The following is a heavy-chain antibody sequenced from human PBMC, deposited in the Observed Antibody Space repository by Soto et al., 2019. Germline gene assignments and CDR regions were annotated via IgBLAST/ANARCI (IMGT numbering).Heavy chain of an antibody. J-gene: IGHJ6*02. CDR2: ISGSGSPT. CDR3: GGELSGGTDNYYDGMDV. CDR1: GFSFSSYA. V-gene: IGHV3-23*01. Sequence: EVQLLESGGGLGQPGGSLRLSCAASGFSFSSYAMTWVRQAPGRGLEWVSAISGSGSPTYYADSVKGRFTISRDNSQNTLHLQMPSVIADDTAVYYGGGELSGGTDNYYDGMDVWGQGSTVTVSS. D-gene: IGHD1-26*01.